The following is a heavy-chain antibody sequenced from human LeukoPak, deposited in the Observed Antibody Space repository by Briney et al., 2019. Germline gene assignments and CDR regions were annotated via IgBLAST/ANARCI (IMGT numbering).Heavy chain of an antibody. J-gene: IGHJ3*02. V-gene: IGHV3-7*01. CDR3: AREAMVRGVPDAFDI. CDR2: IKQDGIEK. CDR1: GFSFRSYW. D-gene: IGHD3-10*01. Sequence: GGSLRLSCAASGFSFRSYWMDWVRQTPEKGLEWVANIKQDGIEKYFLDSVKGRFAISRDNAKNSLYLQMNNLRAEDTAVYYCAREAMVRGVPDAFDIWGQGTVVTVSS.